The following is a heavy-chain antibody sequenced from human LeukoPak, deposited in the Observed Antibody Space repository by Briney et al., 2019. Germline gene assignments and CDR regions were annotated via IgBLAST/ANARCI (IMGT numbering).Heavy chain of an antibody. CDR3: AKNSGYSYGTVYYFDY. CDR1: GFTFSSYA. Sequence: GGSLRLSCAASGFTFSSYAMSWVRQAPGKGLEWVSALSGSGGSTYYADSVKGRFTISRDNSKNTLYLQMNSLRAEDTAVYYCAKNSGYSYGTVYYFDYWGQGTLVTVS. D-gene: IGHD5-18*01. V-gene: IGHV3-23*01. J-gene: IGHJ4*02. CDR2: LSGSGGST.